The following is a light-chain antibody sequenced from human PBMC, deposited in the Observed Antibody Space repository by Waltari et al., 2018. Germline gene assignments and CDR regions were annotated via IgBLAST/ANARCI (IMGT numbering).Light chain of an antibody. V-gene: IGKV3-15*01. Sequence: EVVMTQSPVTLSVSPGESATLSCRASQSIGNDLAWYQQRPGQAPRLLIYAASTMAIGVPPRFSGTGSGTEFALTISSLQSEDFAVYYCQQYSNWPPLSFGGGTKVEI. CDR1: QSIGND. J-gene: IGKJ4*01. CDR2: AAS. CDR3: QQYSNWPPLS.